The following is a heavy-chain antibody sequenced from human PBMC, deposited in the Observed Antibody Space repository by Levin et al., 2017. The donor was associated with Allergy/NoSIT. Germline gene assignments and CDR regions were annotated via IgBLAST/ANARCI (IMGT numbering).Heavy chain of an antibody. Sequence: TSETLSLTCNVSGASISSFYWSWIRQSPGKGLEWIGHIYYIGTTDYNPSLKSRVTMSVDMSNNQFSLKLTSVTAADTAIYYCAREHYGSGSYGWFDPWGQGTLVTVSS. CDR2: IYYIGTT. J-gene: IGHJ5*02. CDR3: AREHYGSGSYGWFDP. V-gene: IGHV4-59*01. D-gene: IGHD3-10*01. CDR1: GASISSFY.